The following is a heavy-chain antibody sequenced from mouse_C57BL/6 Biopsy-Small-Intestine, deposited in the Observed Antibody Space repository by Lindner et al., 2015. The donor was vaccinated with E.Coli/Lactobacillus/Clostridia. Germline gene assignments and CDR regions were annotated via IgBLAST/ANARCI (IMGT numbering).Heavy chain of an antibody. CDR2: IRTKSNNYAT. CDR1: GFTFKTYA. Sequence: VQLQESGGGLVQPKGSLKLSCAASGFTFKTYAVHWVRQAPGRGLEWVARIRTKSNNYATYYADSVKDRFTISRDDSQNMLYLQMNNLKTEDTAMYYCVRFYDDYYGGHFDVWGTGTTVTVSS. D-gene: IGHD2-3*01. CDR3: VRFYDDYYGGHFDV. V-gene: IGHV10-3*01. J-gene: IGHJ1*03.